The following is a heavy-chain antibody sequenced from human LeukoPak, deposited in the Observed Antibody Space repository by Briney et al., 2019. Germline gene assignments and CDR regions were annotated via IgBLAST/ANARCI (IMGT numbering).Heavy chain of an antibody. Sequence: SDTLSLPCTVSGGPISSSRYYWRWIRQPPGKGLVGIVSIYYSASTHYNPSLKSRVTISVDTSKNQFSLKLSSVTAADTAVYYCASQVGDWGQGTLVTVSS. V-gene: IGHV4-39*01. CDR3: ASQVGD. CDR2: IYYSAST. D-gene: IGHD3-10*01. J-gene: IGHJ4*02. CDR1: GGPISSSRYY.